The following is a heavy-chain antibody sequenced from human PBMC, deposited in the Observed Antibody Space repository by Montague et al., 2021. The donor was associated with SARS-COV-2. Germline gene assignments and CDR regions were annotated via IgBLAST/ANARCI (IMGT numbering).Heavy chain of an antibody. J-gene: IGHJ4*02. Sequence: SETLSLTCSVSGYSISSGYYWGWIRQPPGKGLEWVGCISYIGKTYYSPSLKSRLTISLDSSKNQFFLQERSVTAADTAVYYCVRGLDNRVSDYWGQGTLVTVSS. V-gene: IGHV4-38-2*02. D-gene: IGHD3/OR15-3a*01. CDR2: ISYIGKT. CDR3: VRGLDNRVSDY. CDR1: GYSISSGYY.